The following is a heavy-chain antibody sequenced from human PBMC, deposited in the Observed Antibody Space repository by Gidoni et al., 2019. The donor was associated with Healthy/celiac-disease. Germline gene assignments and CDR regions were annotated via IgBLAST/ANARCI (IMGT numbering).Heavy chain of an antibody. V-gene: IGHV4-34*01. D-gene: IGHD4-17*01. J-gene: IGHJ4*02. CDR1: GGSFSGYY. CDR2: INHSGST. Sequence: QVQLQQWGAGLLKPSETLSLTCAVYGGSFSGYYWSWIRQPPGKGLEWIGEINHSGSTNYNPSLKSRVTISVDTSKNQFSLKLSSVTAADTAVYYCARGDRSRMTTVTTEHPKDNGLSFDYWGQGTLVTVSS. CDR3: ARGDRSRMTTVTTEHPKDNGLSFDY.